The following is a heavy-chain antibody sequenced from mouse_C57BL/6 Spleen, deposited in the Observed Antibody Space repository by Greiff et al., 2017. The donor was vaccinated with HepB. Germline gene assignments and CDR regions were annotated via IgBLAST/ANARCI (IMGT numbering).Heavy chain of an antibody. CDR2: IRSGSSTI. CDR1: GFTFSDYG. J-gene: IGHJ2*01. D-gene: IGHD2-2*01. V-gene: IGHV5-17*01. CDR3: ARRVRGDYFDY. Sequence: EVKLVESGGGLVKPGGSLKLSCAASGFTFSDYGMHWVRQAPEKGLEWVAYIRSGSSTIYYADTVKGRFTISRDNAKNTLFLQMTSLRSEDTAMYYCARRVRGDYFDYWGQGTTLTVSS.